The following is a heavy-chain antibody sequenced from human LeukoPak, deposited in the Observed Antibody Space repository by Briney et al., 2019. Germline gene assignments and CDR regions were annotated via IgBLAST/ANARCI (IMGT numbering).Heavy chain of an antibody. CDR1: GGSISSSSYY. V-gene: IGHV4-39*01. J-gene: IGHJ4*02. D-gene: IGHD3-22*01. CDR2: IYYSGRT. Sequence: PSETLSLTCTVSGGSISSSSYYWGWLRQPPGKGLEWIGRIYYSGRTYYNPSLKSRATISVDTSKNQFSLKLSSVTAADTAVYYCARWFGYYDSSGYSFDYWGQGTLVTVS. CDR3: ARWFGYYDSSGYSFDY.